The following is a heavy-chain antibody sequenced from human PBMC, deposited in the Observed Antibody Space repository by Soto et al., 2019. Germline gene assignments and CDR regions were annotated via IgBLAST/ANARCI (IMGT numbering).Heavy chain of an antibody. J-gene: IGHJ4*02. CDR1: GGSFSGYY. Sequence: PSETLSLTCAVYGGSFSGYYWSWIRQPPGKGLEWIGEINHSGSTNYNPSLKSRVTISVDTSKNQFSLKLSSVTAADTAVYYCARGGKYGSGSYTPIDYWGQGTLVTVSS. CDR3: ARGGKYGSGSYTPIDY. D-gene: IGHD3-10*01. CDR2: INHSGST. V-gene: IGHV4-34*01.